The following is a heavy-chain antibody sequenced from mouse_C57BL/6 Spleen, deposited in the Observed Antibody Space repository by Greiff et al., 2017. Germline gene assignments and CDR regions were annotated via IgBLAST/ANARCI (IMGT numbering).Heavy chain of an antibody. J-gene: IGHJ3*01. D-gene: IGHD4-1*02. CDR3: APTVSWFAY. CDR1: GYSFTGYY. V-gene: IGHV1-42*01. CDR2: INPSTGGT. Sequence: EVQLQQSGPELVKPGASVKISCKASGYSFTGYYMNWVKQSPEKSLEWIGEINPSTGGTTYNQKFKAKATLTVDKSSSTAYMQLKSLTSEDSAVYYCAPTVSWFAYWGQGTLVTVSA.